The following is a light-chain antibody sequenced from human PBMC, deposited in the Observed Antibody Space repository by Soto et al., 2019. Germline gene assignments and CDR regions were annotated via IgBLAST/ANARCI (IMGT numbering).Light chain of an antibody. J-gene: IGLJ1*01. CDR3: AAWDDGRNDLDV. CDR1: SSNVGKNI. CDR2: STD. V-gene: IGLV1-44*01. Sequence: QSVLTQPPSASGTPGQTVTISCSGSSSNVGKNIVNWYQQVPGTAPKLLIYSTDQRPSGVPDRFSGSKSGTSASLAISGLQSEDEADYYCAAWDDGRNDLDVIGSGTKVTVL.